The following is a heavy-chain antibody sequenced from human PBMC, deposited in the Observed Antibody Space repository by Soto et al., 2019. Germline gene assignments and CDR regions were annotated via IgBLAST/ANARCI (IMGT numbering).Heavy chain of an antibody. D-gene: IGHD5-12*01. V-gene: IGHV3-23*01. CDR3: AKALIRSIVATLGPLDY. Sequence: PRLSCAASGFTFSSYAMSWVRQAPGKGLEWVSAISGSGGSTYYADSVKGRFTISRDNSKNTLYLQMNSLRAEDTAVYYCAKALIRSIVATLGPLDYWGQGTLVTVSS. CDR2: ISGSGGST. CDR1: GFTFSSYA. J-gene: IGHJ4*02.